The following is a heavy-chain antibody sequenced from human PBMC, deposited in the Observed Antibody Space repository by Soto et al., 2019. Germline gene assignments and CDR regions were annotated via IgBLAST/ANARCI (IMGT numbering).Heavy chain of an antibody. CDR1: GGTFSSYT. CDR2: IIPILGIA. D-gene: IGHD3-10*01. CDR3: ARERYYGSGSYYPSLGAGSDY. Sequence: ASVKVSCKASGGTFSSYTISWVRQAPGQGLEWMGRIIPILGIANYAQKFQGRVTITADKSTSTAYMELSSLRSEDTAVYYCARERYYGSGSYYPSLGAGSDYWGQGTLVTVSS. V-gene: IGHV1-69*02. J-gene: IGHJ4*02.